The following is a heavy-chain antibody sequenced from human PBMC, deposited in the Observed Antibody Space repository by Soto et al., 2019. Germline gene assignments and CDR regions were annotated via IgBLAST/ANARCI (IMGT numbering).Heavy chain of an antibody. Sequence: QFQLVQSGAEVKKPGASLKVSCKASGYTFISYGISWVRQAPGQGLAWMGWISGYNVKTNYAQKLQGRVIMTTETSTSTAYMELRSLRVDDTAVYYCARNRFDSWGQGTLVTVSS. CDR1: GYTFISYG. V-gene: IGHV1-18*01. J-gene: IGHJ4*02. CDR3: ARNRFDS. CDR2: ISGYNVKT.